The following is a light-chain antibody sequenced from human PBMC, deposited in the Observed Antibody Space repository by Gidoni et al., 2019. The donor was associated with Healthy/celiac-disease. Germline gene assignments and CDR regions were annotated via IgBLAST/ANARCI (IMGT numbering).Light chain of an antibody. CDR3: MQDLHTPIFT. CDR1: QSFMHSNGYNY. CDR2: LGS. Sequence: DIVMTKTHPSSLATSGEPASITCRSSQSFMHSNGYNYLDWYQQKPGQSPQLLIYLGSNRASEVADKLSSSGSGTDFTLNISSVRTEDVGVYYYMQDLHTPIFTFGPGTKVDIK. V-gene: IGKV2-28*01. J-gene: IGKJ3*01.